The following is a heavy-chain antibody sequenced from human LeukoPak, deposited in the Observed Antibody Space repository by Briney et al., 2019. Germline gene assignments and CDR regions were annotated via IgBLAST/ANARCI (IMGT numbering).Heavy chain of an antibody. CDR1: GGSISSSN. Sequence: KPSGTLSLTCAVSGGSISSSNWWSWVRQPPGKGLEWVSSISHSSSYIYYADSVKGRFTIPRDNAKNSLYLQMNSLRAEDTAVYYCTRGAGTGWRFDSWGQGTLLTVSS. V-gene: IGHV3-21*01. CDR2: ISHSSSYI. D-gene: IGHD6-19*01. CDR3: TRGAGTGWRFDS. J-gene: IGHJ4*02.